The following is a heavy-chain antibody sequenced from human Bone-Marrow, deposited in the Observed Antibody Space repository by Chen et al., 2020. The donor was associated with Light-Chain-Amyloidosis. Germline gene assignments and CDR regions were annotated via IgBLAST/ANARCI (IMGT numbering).Heavy chain of an antibody. CDR2: INPKSGAT. V-gene: IGHV1-2*02. J-gene: IGHJ4*02. CDR1: GYTFTAHF. CDR3: IFRVPDFDT. Sequence: QVQLVQSGAEVKRPGASVKVSCEASGYTFTAHFMYWVRQAPGQGPEWMGWINPKSGATTYVQKFQGRLSLTRDTSISTAYMELSSLRSDDTAVYYCIFRVPDFDTWGRGSLVTVSS. D-gene: IGHD3-22*01.